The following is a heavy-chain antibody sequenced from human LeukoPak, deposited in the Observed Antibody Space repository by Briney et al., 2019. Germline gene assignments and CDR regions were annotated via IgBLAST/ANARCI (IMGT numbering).Heavy chain of an antibody. V-gene: IGHV3-33*06. CDR3: AKEKYQLLYQYYFDY. CDR2: IWYDGSNK. Sequence: GRSLRLSCAASGFTFSSYSMHWVRQAPGKGLEWVAVIWYDGSNKYYADSVKGRFTISRDNSKNTLYLQMNSLRAEDTAVYYCAKEKYQLLYQYYFDYWGQGTLVTVSS. CDR1: GFTFSSYS. J-gene: IGHJ4*02. D-gene: IGHD2-2*02.